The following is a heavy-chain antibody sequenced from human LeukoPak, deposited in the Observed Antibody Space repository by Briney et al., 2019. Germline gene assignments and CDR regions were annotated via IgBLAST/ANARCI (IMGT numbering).Heavy chain of an antibody. CDR2: INHSGST. CDR3: ASGALFETYFEY. CDR1: GGSFSGYY. D-gene: IGHD3-10*01. V-gene: IGHV4-34*01. Sequence: SETLSLTCAVYGGSFSGYYWSWIRQPPGKGLEWIGEINHSGSTNYNPSLKSRVTISVDTSKNQFSLKLSSVTAADTAVYYCASGALFETYFEYWGQGTLVTVSS. J-gene: IGHJ4*02.